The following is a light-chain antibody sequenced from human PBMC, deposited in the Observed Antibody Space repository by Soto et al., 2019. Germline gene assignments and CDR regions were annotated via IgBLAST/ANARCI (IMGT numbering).Light chain of an antibody. CDR1: QSVSSSY. CDR2: GAS. V-gene: IGKV3-20*01. Sequence: EIVLTQSPGTLSLSPGERATLSCRASQSVSSSYLAWYQQKPGQAPRLLIYGASSRATGIPDRFSDSGSGTDFPLTISSLEPEDFAVYYCQQYGSSPYTFGQGTKLEIK. J-gene: IGKJ2*01. CDR3: QQYGSSPYT.